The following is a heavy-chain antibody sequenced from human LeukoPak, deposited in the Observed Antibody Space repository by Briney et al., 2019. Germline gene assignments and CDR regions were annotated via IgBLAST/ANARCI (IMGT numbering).Heavy chain of an antibody. D-gene: IGHD4-17*01. Sequence: PSETLSLTCTVSGGSISSSSYYWGWIRQPPGKGLEWIGSIYYSGSTYYNPSLKSRVTISVDTSKNQFSLKLSSVTAADTAVYYCARAHGDPRYYYYYYGMDVWGQGTTVTVSS. CDR2: IYYSGST. V-gene: IGHV4-39*01. CDR1: GGSISSSSYY. CDR3: ARAHGDPRYYYYYYGMDV. J-gene: IGHJ6*02.